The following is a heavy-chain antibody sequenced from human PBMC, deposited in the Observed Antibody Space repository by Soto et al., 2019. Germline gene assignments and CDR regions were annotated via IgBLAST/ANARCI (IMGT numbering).Heavy chain of an antibody. CDR2: ISYDGSNK. CDR3: AKGHRDDLVGATTGGWYFDL. Sequence: PWGSLRLSCAASGFTFMTYGIHFVRHSPFKWLEWVAVISYDGSNKYYADSVKGRFTISRDNSKNTLYLQMNSLRAEDTAVYYCAKGHRDDLVGATTGGWYFDLWGRGTLVTVSS. D-gene: IGHD1-26*01. V-gene: IGHV3-30*18. CDR1: GFTFMTYG. J-gene: IGHJ2*01.